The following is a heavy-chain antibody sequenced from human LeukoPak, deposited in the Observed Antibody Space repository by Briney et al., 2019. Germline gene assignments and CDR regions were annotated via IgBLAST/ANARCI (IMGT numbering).Heavy chain of an antibody. CDR1: GGSISSYY. Sequence: SETLSLTCTVSGGSISSYYWSWILQPPGKGLEWIGYIYYSGSTNYNPSLKSRVTISVDTSKNQFSLKLSSVTAADTAVYYCATSYSSSWYPNPFDYWGQGTLVTVSS. J-gene: IGHJ4*02. CDR2: IYYSGST. D-gene: IGHD6-13*01. V-gene: IGHV4-59*08. CDR3: ATSYSSSWYPNPFDY.